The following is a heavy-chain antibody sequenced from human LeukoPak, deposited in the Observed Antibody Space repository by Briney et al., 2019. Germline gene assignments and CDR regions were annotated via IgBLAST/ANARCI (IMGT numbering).Heavy chain of an antibody. J-gene: IGHJ1*01. CDR3: ARGGAARLHFQN. CDR2: IHHSGST. V-gene: IGHV4-4*02. D-gene: IGHD6-6*01. CDR1: GGSISNSNR. Sequence: SETLSLTCAVSGGSISNSNRWSWVRQPPGMGLVWIGEIHHSGSTKYNPSLKSRVTMSVDNSKNQFSLELTSVTAADTAVYYCARGGAARLHFQNWGQGTLVTVSS.